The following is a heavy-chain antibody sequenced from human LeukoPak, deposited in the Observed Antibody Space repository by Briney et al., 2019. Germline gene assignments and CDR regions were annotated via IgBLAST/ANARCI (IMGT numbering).Heavy chain of an antibody. CDR2: IYYSGST. Sequence: SETLSLTCTVSGGSISSSSYYWGWIRQPPGKGLEWIGSIYYSGSTYYNPSLKSRVTISVDTSKSQFSLKLSSVTAADTAVYYCARQPGDYDFWSGSPVRNNWFDPWGQGTLVTVSS. D-gene: IGHD3-3*01. J-gene: IGHJ5*02. CDR3: ARQPGDYDFWSGSPVRNNWFDP. CDR1: GGSISSSSYY. V-gene: IGHV4-39*01.